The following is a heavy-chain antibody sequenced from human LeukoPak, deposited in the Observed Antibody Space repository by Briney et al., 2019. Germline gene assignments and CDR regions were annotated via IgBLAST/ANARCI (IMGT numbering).Heavy chain of an antibody. J-gene: IGHJ4*02. Sequence: GGSLRLSCAASGFKFSDYYMSWIRQAPGKGMEWVSHMSTSGSTIDYAGSVKGRFTISRDNVKNSLYLEMTSLRADDTAVYYCARDLSDYDYTWGSFRPPGYYDYWGQGTLVTVYS. V-gene: IGHV3-11*01. D-gene: IGHD3-16*02. CDR1: GFKFSDYY. CDR3: ARDLSDYDYTWGSFRPPGYYDY. CDR2: MSTSGSTI.